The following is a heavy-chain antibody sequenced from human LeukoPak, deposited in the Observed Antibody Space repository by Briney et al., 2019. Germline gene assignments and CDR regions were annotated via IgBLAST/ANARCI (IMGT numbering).Heavy chain of an antibody. J-gene: IGHJ4*02. CDR2: INHSGST. CDR1: GGSFSGYY. CDR3: ASSIVVVPAADYYFDY. V-gene: IGHV4-34*01. Sequence: SETLSLTCAVYGGSFSGYYWSWIRQPPGKGLEWIGGINHSGSTNYNPSLKSRVTISVDTSKNQFSLKLSSVTAADTAVCYCASSIVVVPAADYYFDYWGQGTLVTVSS. D-gene: IGHD2-2*01.